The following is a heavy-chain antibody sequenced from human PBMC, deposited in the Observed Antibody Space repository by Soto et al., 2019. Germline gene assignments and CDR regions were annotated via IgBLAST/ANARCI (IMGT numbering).Heavy chain of an antibody. CDR2: ISGSGGST. CDR3: ARDGPGTMLGYMDV. CDR1: GVTFISYA. J-gene: IGHJ6*03. V-gene: IGHV3-23*01. D-gene: IGHD1-1*01. Sequence: PVGFLRLSCAASGVTFISYAMSWVRQAPGKGLEWVAAISGSGGSTYYADSVKGRFTISRDNSKNTLYLQMNSLRAEDSAVYYCARDGPGTMLGYMDVWGKGTTVTVSS.